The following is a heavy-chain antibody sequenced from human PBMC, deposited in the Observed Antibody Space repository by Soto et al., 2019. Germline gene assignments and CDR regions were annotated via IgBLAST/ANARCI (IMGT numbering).Heavy chain of an antibody. CDR3: GINSLIAVTGLLNY. Sequence: QVQLVQSGAEVKKPGASVKVSCKTSGYPFTSYGINWVRQAPGQGPEWMGWISAYNGKTSYTQKFQGRVTMTTDTSTRTAYMELSSLRSDEPAVYYYGINSLIAVTGLLNYWGQGTLVTISS. D-gene: IGHD6-19*01. CDR1: GYPFTSYG. V-gene: IGHV1-18*01. CDR2: ISAYNGKT. J-gene: IGHJ4*02.